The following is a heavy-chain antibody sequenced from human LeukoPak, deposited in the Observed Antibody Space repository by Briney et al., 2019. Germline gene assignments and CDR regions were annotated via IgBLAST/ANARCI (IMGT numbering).Heavy chain of an antibody. J-gene: IGHJ4*02. D-gene: IGHD5-24*01. CDR1: GHIFTTHY. Sequence: GASVTVSFKTSGHIFTTHYIHWMRQAPGQRLEWLGRVNTDNTKSEYSQKFQGRVIITRDTSASTAYMEMSGLRSEDTAMYYCAMSVEMAAIPSFDYWGQGTLVTVSS. V-gene: IGHV1-3*04. CDR3: AMSVEMAAIPSFDY. CDR2: VNTDNTKS.